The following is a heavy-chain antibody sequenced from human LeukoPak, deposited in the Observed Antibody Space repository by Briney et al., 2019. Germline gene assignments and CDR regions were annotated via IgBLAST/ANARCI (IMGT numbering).Heavy chain of an antibody. D-gene: IGHD3-22*01. CDR2: IYYTRST. J-gene: IGHJ2*01. CDR1: GGSISSSSRYY. Sequence: PSETLSLTCTVSGGSISSSSRYYWGWIRQPPGKGLEWIGSIYYTRSTYYNPSLKSRVTISVDTSKNQFSLKLTSVTAADTAVYYCARGVTMIVVVIHDWYFDLWGRGTLVTVSS. CDR3: ARGVTMIVVVIHDWYFDL. V-gene: IGHV4-39*01.